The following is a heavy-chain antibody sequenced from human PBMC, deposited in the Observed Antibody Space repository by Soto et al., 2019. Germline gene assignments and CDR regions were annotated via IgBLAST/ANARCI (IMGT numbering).Heavy chain of an antibody. CDR3: ANPGGIFGVVNDY. Sequence: PGGSLRLSCAASGFTFSSYAMSWVRQAPGKGLEWVSAISGSGGSTYYADSVKGRFTISRDNSKNTLYLQMNSLRAEDTAVYYCANPGGIFGVVNDYWGQGTLVTVSS. J-gene: IGHJ4*02. CDR2: ISGSGGST. V-gene: IGHV3-23*01. D-gene: IGHD3-3*01. CDR1: GFTFSSYA.